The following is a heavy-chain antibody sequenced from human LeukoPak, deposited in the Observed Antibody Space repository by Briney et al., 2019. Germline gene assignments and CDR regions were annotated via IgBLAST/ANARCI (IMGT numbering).Heavy chain of an antibody. CDR1: GFTFSDYY. V-gene: IGHV3-11*01. D-gene: IGHD2-15*01. CDR2: ISSSGSTI. Sequence: GGSLRLSCAASGFTFSDYYMSWIRQAPGKGLEWVPYISSSGSTIYYADSVKGRFTISRDNAKNSLYLQMNSLRAEDTAVYYCARDLNCSGGSCYTGSTIDYWGQGTLVTVSS. J-gene: IGHJ4*02. CDR3: ARDLNCSGGSCYTGSTIDY.